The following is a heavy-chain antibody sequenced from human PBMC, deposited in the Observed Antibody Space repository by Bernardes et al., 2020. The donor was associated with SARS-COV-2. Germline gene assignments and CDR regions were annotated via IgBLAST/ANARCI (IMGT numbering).Heavy chain of an antibody. J-gene: IGHJ6*02. CDR1: GYIFTTHW. V-gene: IGHV5-51*01. Sequence: GGSLKIPCKGSGYIFTTHWIVWVRQMPGKGLEWMGIIYPSYSDASNSPSFQGQVTISVDKSISTAYLKWSSLKASDTGIYYCARRYGSGSLGMVVWGQGTTVTVSS. D-gene: IGHD3-10*01. CDR2: IYPSYSDA. CDR3: ARRYGSGSLGMVV.